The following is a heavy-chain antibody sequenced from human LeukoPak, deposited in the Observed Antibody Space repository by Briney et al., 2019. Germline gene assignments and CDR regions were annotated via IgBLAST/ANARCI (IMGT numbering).Heavy chain of an antibody. V-gene: IGHV1-18*01. CDR1: GYTFTSYG. J-gene: IGHJ5*02. Sequence: GASVKVSCKASGYTFTSYGISWVRQAPGQGLEWMGWISAYNGNTNYAQKLQGRVTMTTDTSTSTAYMELRSLRSDDTAVYYCAREYCSGGSCRPRYNWFDPWGQGTLVTVSS. CDR2: ISAYNGNT. CDR3: AREYCSGGSCRPRYNWFDP. D-gene: IGHD2-15*01.